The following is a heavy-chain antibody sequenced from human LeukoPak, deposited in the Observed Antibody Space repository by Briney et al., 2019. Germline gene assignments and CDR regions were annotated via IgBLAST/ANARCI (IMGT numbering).Heavy chain of an antibody. D-gene: IGHD2-15*01. CDR2: IYSSGST. CDR3: ARGLESCSSGSCSKD. J-gene: IGHJ4*02. Sequence: PGGSLRLSCAASRFIVSSNYMSWVRQAPGKGLEWVSLIYSSGSTYYTASVKGRFTISRDHSKNTLYLQMNSLRAEDAALYYCARGLESCSSGSCSKDWGQGTLVTVSS. CDR1: RFIVSSNY. V-gene: IGHV3-53*01.